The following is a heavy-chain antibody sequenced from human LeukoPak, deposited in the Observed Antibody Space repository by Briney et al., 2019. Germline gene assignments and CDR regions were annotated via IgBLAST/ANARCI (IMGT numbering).Heavy chain of an antibody. CDR2: IYYSGST. V-gene: IGHV4-59*01. D-gene: IGHD3-3*01. CDR1: GGSLSRYY. J-gene: IGHJ6*03. CDR3: ARATIFGVVSYYMDV. Sequence: KPSETLSLTCTVSGGSLSRYYWSWIRQPPGKGMGWNRYIYYSGSTNYNPSLKSRVTISVDTSKNQFSLKLSSVTAADTAVYYCARATIFGVVSYYMDVWGKGTTVTVSS.